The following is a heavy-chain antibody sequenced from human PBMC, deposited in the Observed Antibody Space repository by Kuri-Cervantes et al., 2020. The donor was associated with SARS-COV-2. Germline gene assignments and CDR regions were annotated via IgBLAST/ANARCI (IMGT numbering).Heavy chain of an antibody. CDR3: ARGHRGSYFPPAPFDY. J-gene: IGHJ4*02. V-gene: IGHV1-69*10. CDR2: IITMPGIT. D-gene: IGHD1-26*01. Sequence: SVKVSCKASGGTFRNYAISWVRQAPGQGPEWMGGIITMPGITDYAQRFQGRVMITADKSTSTAYLELSSLRSEDTAVYYCARGHRGSYFPPAPFDYWGQGTLVTVSS. CDR1: GGTFRNYA.